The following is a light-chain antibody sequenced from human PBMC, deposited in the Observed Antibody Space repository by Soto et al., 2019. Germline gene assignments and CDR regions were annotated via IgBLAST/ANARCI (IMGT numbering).Light chain of an antibody. CDR1: QDINNY. V-gene: IGKV1-33*01. Sequence: DIQITQSPSSLSASVGDRVTITCQASQDINNYLNWYQQRPGKAPKLLIYDASNLEAGVPSRFSGSGSGTDFTFTISSLQPEDFATYYCQQYDNLITFGQGTRLEIK. CDR3: QQYDNLIT. CDR2: DAS. J-gene: IGKJ5*01.